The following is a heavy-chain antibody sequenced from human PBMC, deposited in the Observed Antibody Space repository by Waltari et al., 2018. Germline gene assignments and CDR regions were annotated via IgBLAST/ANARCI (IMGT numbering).Heavy chain of an antibody. CDR3: ARVPWELLAFDI. J-gene: IGHJ3*02. Sequence: EVQLVESGGGFVQPGGSLRLSCAAYGFTFSSYDRNWVRQAPGKGLEWVSYISSSGSTIYYADSVKGRFTISRDNAKNSLYLQMNSLRAEDTAVYYCARVPWELLAFDIWGQGTMVTVSS. D-gene: IGHD1-26*01. CDR2: ISSSGSTI. CDR1: GFTFSSYD. V-gene: IGHV3-48*03.